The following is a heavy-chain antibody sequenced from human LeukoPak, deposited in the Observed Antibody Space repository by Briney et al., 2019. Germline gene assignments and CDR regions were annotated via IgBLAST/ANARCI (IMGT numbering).Heavy chain of an antibody. CDR1: GFTFSSYS. CDR2: ISGSSSYI. D-gene: IGHD3-10*01. V-gene: IGHV3-21*01. Sequence: GGSLRLSCAASGFTFSSYSMNWVRQAPGKGLEWVSSISGSSSYIYYADSVKGRFTISRDNAKNSLYLQMNSLRAEDTAMYYCARGLWFGELGFDYWGQGTLVTVSS. CDR3: ARGLWFGELGFDY. J-gene: IGHJ4*02.